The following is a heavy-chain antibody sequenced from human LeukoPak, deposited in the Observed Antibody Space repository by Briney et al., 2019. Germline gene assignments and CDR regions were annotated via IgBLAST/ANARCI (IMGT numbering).Heavy chain of an antibody. CDR2: IIPIFGTA. CDR3: AREQMATITDGDAFDI. J-gene: IGHJ3*02. V-gene: IGHV1-69*13. Sequence: ASVKVSCKASGGTFSNCAISWVRQAPGQELEWMGGIIPIFGTANYAQKFQGRVTITADESTSTAYMELSSLRSEDTAVYYCAREQMATITDGDAFDIWGQGIMVTVSS. D-gene: IGHD5-24*01. CDR1: GGTFSNCA.